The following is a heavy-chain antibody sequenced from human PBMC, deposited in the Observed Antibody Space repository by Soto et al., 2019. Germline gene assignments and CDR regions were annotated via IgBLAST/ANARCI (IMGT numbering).Heavy chain of an antibody. J-gene: IGHJ5*02. CDR3: ASHSSGTSFDP. Sequence: PSETLSLTCTVSGDSISEYYWSWIRQPPGKGLEWIGYIYYSGSTNSNNPSLKSRVAISVDTSKNEFSLKLSSVTAADTAVYYCASHSSGTSFDPWGQGTLVTVSS. D-gene: IGHD3-10*01. CDR2: IYYSGST. CDR1: GDSISEYY. V-gene: IGHV4-59*08.